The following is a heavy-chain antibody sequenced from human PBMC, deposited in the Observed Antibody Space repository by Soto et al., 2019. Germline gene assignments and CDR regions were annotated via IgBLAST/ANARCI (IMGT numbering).Heavy chain of an antibody. CDR3: ACSEGYDLDYMDV. CDR2: ISYDGSNK. J-gene: IGHJ6*03. CDR1: GFTFSSYG. D-gene: IGHD3-3*01. V-gene: IGHV3-30*03. Sequence: GGSLRLSCAASGFTFSSYGMHWVRQAPGKGLEWVAVISYDGSNKYYADSVKGRFTISRDNSKNTLYLQMNSLRAEDTAVYYCACSEGYDLDYMDVWGKGTTVTVSS.